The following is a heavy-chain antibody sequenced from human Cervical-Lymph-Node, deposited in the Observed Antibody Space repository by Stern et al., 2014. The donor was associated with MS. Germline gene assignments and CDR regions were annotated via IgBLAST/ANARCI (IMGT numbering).Heavy chain of an antibody. CDR3: AKDGSGRVVTGWFDP. CDR1: GFTFDDYA. J-gene: IGHJ5*02. D-gene: IGHD4-23*01. Sequence: EVQLVASGCGLVQPGRSLRLSCAASGFTFDDYALHWVRQAPGQGLEWVSGISWNSGRIGEGDAVKGRFTISRDNAKNSLYLQRNSLRAEDTAFYYWAKDGSGRVVTGWFDPWGQGTLVTVSS. V-gene: IGHV3-9*01. CDR2: ISWNSGRI.